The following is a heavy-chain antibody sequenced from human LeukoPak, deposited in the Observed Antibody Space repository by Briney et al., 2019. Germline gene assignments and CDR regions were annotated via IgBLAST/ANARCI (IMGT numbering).Heavy chain of an antibody. D-gene: IGHD6-6*01. CDR3: ARTAARRFDY. Sequence: ASVKVSCTASGYTFTSYYMHWVRQAPGQGLEWMGIINPTGGSTTYAQKFQGRVTMTRDTSTSTVYMELSSLRSDDTAVYYCARTAARRFDYWGQGTLVTVSS. CDR2: INPTGGST. CDR1: GYTFTSYY. V-gene: IGHV1-46*01. J-gene: IGHJ4*02.